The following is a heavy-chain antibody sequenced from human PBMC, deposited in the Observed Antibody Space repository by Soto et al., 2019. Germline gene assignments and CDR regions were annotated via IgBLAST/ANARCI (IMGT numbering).Heavy chain of an antibody. CDR2: IAGVDI. J-gene: IGHJ3*01. CDR3: AKDHFKGNGIYDGFDV. D-gene: IGHD1-20*01. Sequence: GGSLRLSCAGNGLTMSTYAMSWVRHAPGKGLEWVSTIAGVDIFYADSVQGRFTISIDNSKNLLFLQMNSLTADDTATYYCAKDHFKGNGIYDGFDVWGQGTTVTVSS. V-gene: IGHV3-23*01. CDR1: GLTMSTYA.